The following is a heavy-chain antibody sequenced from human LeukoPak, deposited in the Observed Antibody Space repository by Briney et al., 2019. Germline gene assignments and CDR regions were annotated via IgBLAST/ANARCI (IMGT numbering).Heavy chain of an antibody. CDR1: GFTFSSYG. CDR2: ISYDGSNK. D-gene: IGHD6-13*01. V-gene: IGHV3-30*03. CDR3: ARVAAARYFDY. Sequence: GGSLRLSCAASGFTFSSYGMHWVRQAPGKGLEWVAVISYDGSNKYYADSVKGRFTISRDNSKNTLYLQMNSLRAEDTAVHYCARVAAARYFDYWGQGTLVTVSS. J-gene: IGHJ4*02.